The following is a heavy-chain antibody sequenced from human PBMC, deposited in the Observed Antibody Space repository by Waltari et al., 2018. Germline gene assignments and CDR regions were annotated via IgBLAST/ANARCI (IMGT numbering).Heavy chain of an antibody. CDR2: ISSSGST. V-gene: IGHV4-4*07. CDR3: ARAEGGAYFNWIFDL. J-gene: IGHJ2*01. CDR1: GGAMSPYY. Sequence: QVQLRESGPGLVKPSETLSLSCTVSGGAMSPYYWNWIRQPAGTGLEWIGRISSSGSTKYTPPLKRRVNMSIDTSTNQVFLQLTSVTAADTAIYFCARAEGGAYFNWIFDLWGRGTLVTVSS. D-gene: IGHD3-9*01.